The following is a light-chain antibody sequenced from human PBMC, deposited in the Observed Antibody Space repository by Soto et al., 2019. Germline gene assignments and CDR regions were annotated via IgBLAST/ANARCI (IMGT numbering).Light chain of an antibody. CDR2: WSS. J-gene: IGKJ2*01. Sequence: DTVMTQSPDSLAVSLGERATINCKSSRTLLNSSNNRNYVAWYQQKPGQPPKLLIYWSSTRESGVPDRFSGSGSGTDFTLTINSLQTEDVVVYYCQQYFSAPFTFGQGTKLEIK. CDR3: QQYFSAPFT. V-gene: IGKV4-1*01. CDR1: RTLLNSSNNRNY.